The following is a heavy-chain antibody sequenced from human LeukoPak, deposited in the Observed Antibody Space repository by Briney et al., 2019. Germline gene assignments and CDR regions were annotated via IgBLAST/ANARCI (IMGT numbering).Heavy chain of an antibody. Sequence: GASVKVSCKASGGTFSSYAISWVRQAPGQGLEWMGGIIPIFDTANYAQKFQGRVTITGDESTSTFYMELSSLKSEDTAVYYCARGGGGSGYGYYGGQGTLVTVSS. D-gene: IGHD5-12*01. CDR3: ARGGGGSGYGYY. V-gene: IGHV1-69*01. CDR1: GGTFSSYA. J-gene: IGHJ4*02. CDR2: IIPIFDTA.